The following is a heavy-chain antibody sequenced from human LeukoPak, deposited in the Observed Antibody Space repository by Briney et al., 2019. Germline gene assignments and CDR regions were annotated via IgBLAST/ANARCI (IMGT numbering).Heavy chain of an antibody. Sequence: GGSLRLSCAASGFTFSSYEMNWVRQAPGKGLEWVSYISSSGSTIYYADSVKGRFTISRDNAKKSVYLQMNSLRAEDTAVYYCARGQLYYDSSGFDYWGQGTLVTVSS. V-gene: IGHV3-48*03. CDR2: ISSSGSTI. CDR3: ARGQLYYDSSGFDY. CDR1: GFTFSSYE. D-gene: IGHD3-22*01. J-gene: IGHJ4*02.